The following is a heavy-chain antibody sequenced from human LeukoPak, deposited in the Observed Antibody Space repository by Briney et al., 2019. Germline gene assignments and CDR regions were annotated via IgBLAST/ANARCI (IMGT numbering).Heavy chain of an antibody. Sequence: SVKVSCKASGGTFSSYAISWVRQAPGQGLEWMGGIIPILGTANYAQKFQDRVTITADKSTSTAYMELSSLRSEDTAVYYCARVVGLTGYSSTWYSGYYYYMDVWGKGTTVTVSS. CDR3: ARVVGLTGYSSTWYSGYYYYMDV. CDR1: GGTFSSYA. J-gene: IGHJ6*03. V-gene: IGHV1-69*10. CDR2: IIPILGTA. D-gene: IGHD6-13*01.